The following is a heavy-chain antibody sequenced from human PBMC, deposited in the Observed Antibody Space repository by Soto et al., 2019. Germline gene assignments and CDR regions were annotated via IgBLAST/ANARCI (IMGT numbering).Heavy chain of an antibody. CDR2: ISWDSGNI. CDR3: TKGYTTSCFAHFDY. V-gene: IGHV3-9*01. J-gene: IGHJ4*02. Sequence: EVQLVESGGGLVQPGRSLRLSCAASSFNFGDYAMHWVRQTPGKGLEWVSCISWDSGNIVYVDSVEGRFTISRDNAKNSLFLQMNSLRPEDTAFYYCTKGYTTSCFAHFDYWGQGALVTVSS. D-gene: IGHD2-2*01. CDR1: SFNFGDYA.